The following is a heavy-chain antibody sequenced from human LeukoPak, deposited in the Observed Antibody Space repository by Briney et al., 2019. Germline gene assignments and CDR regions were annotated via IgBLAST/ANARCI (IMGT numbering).Heavy chain of an antibody. V-gene: IGHV1-2*02. D-gene: IGHD6-13*01. J-gene: IGHJ5*02. Sequence: GASVKVSCKASGYTFTDYYIHWVGQAPGQGLEWMGWINPKRGATKYAQKFQGRVTMTRDTAISTAYMELSSLTSDDTAVYSCARDAATSGTSWFDRWGQGTLVTVSS. CDR3: ARDAATSGTSWFDR. CDR2: INPKRGAT. CDR1: GYTFTDYY.